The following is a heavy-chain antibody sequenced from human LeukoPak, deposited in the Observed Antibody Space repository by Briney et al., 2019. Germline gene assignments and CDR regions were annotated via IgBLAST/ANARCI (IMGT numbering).Heavy chain of an antibody. Sequence: PSETLPLTCTVSGGSISTYYWSWIRQPPGKGLEWIGYIYNNGINNYNPSLRSRVTISIDTSKNQLSLKLNSVTAADTAVYYCAKFRLPGIGLRDWFFDLWGRGALVTVSS. CDR2: IYNNGIN. CDR1: GGSISTYY. D-gene: IGHD3-10*01. J-gene: IGHJ2*01. V-gene: IGHV4-59*08. CDR3: AKFRLPGIGLRDWFFDL.